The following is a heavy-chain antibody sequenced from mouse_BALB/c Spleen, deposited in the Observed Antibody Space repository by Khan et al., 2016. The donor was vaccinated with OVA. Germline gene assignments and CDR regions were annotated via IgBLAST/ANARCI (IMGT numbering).Heavy chain of an antibody. CDR1: GFYFKDTY. D-gene: IGHD1-1*01. Sequence: VQLKQSGAELVKPGASVKLSCTASGFYFKDTYIHWVKQSPGQGLEWIGWIDPANGNTKYSPRFQGQATLTADTSSNTAYLQLSSLTSEDAADYYGTRPNYYYDAMDYWGQGTSVTVSS. J-gene: IGHJ4*01. V-gene: IGHV14-3*02. CDR2: IDPANGNT. CDR3: TRPNYYYDAMDY.